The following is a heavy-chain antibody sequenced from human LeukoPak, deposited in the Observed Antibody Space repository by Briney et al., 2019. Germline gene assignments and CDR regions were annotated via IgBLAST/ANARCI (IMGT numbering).Heavy chain of an antibody. J-gene: IGHJ1*01. CDR1: GFTFSSYS. CDR2: ISSSSSYI. Sequence: PGGSLRLSCAASGFTFSSYSMNWVRQAPGKGLEWVSSISSSSSYIYYADSVKGRFTISRDNAKNSLYLQMNSLRAEDTAVYYCARTSYCSGGSCYGTAEYFQHWGQGTLVTVSS. CDR3: ARTSYCSGGSCYGTAEYFQH. D-gene: IGHD2-15*01. V-gene: IGHV3-21*01.